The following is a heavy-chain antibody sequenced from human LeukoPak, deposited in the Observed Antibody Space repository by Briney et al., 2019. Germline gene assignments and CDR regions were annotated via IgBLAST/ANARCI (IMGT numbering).Heavy chain of an antibody. CDR2: ISNSGGST. D-gene: IGHD3-22*01. J-gene: IGHJ4*02. Sequence: GGSLRLSCAASGFTFRAYAVTWVRQAPGKGLEWVSAISNSGGSTYYADSVKGRFTISRDNSKNTLYLLMNSLRAEDTAVYYCAKIYDSSGYYYYFDYWGQGTLVTVSS. CDR3: AKIYDSSGYYYYFDY. V-gene: IGHV3-23*01. CDR1: GFTFRAYA.